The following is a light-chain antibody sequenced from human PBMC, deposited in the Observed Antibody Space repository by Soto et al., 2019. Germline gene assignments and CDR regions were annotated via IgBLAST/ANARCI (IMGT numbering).Light chain of an antibody. CDR2: AAS. V-gene: IGKV1-8*01. Sequence: AIRMTQSPSSLSASTGDRVTITCRASQGISSYLAWYPQKPGKAPKLLIYAASTLQSGVPSRFSGSGSGTDFTLTISCLQSEDFATYYCQQYYSYPPATFGGGTKVEIK. J-gene: IGKJ4*01. CDR1: QGISSY. CDR3: QQYYSYPPAT.